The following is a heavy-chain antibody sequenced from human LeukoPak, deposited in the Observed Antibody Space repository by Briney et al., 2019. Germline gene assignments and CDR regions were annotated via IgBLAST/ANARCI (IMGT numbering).Heavy chain of an antibody. CDR2: IYTSGST. J-gene: IGHJ4*02. Sequence: SQTLSLTCTVSGGSISSGSYYWSWIRQPAGKGLEWIGRIYTSGSTNYNPSLKSRVTISVHTSKNQFSLKLSSVTAADTAVYYCARDHRSIAALWGQGTLVTVSS. D-gene: IGHD6-6*01. V-gene: IGHV4-61*02. CDR1: GGSISSGSYY. CDR3: ARDHRSIAAL.